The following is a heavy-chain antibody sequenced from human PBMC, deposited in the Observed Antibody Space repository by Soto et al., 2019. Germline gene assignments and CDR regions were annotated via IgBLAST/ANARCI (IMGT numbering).Heavy chain of an antibody. Sequence: GGSLRLSCAASGFTFSSYAMSWVRQAPGKGLEWVSAISGSGGSTYYADSVKGRFTISRDNSKNTLYLQMNSLRAEDTAVYYCAKGVRKGPDYYYDSSGYFPLFDYWGQGTLVTVSS. J-gene: IGHJ4*02. CDR2: ISGSGGST. V-gene: IGHV3-23*01. CDR1: GFTFSSYA. CDR3: AKGVRKGPDYYYDSSGYFPLFDY. D-gene: IGHD3-22*01.